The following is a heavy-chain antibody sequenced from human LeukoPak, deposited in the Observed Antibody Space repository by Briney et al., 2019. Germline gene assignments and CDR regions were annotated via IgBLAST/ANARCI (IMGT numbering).Heavy chain of an antibody. CDR1: GGSFSGYY. V-gene: IGHV4-34*01. CDR3: ASNLRFLEWLPDS. J-gene: IGHJ4*02. D-gene: IGHD3-3*01. CDR2: LSYRGST. Sequence: SETLSLTCAVYGGSFSGYYWGWARQPPGKGLEWIGIGSLSYRGSTYYSPSLKSRITISVDMAKSQSSLRLSSVTAADTAVYYCASNLRFLEWLPDSWGQGTLVTVSS.